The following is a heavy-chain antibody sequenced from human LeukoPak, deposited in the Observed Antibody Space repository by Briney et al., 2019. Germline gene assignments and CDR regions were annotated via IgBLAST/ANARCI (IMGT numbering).Heavy chain of an antibody. V-gene: IGHV3-7*01. CDR3: TCNWNYVGRYYYFMDV. CDR1: GFTFSSFW. CDR2: IKHDGSEK. D-gene: IGHD1-7*01. J-gene: IGHJ6*03. Sequence: GGSLRLSCAASGFTFSSFWMSWVRQAPGKGLEWVANIKHDGSEKYYMDSMRGRFTISRDNAKNSPYLQMNSLRAEDTAVYYCTCNWNYVGRYYYFMDVWGKGTTVTVSS.